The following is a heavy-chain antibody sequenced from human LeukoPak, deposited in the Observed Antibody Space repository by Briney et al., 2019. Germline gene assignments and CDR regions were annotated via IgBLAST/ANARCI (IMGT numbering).Heavy chain of an antibody. V-gene: IGHV4-39*07. CDR3: ARVMASRREDLNWFDP. J-gene: IGHJ5*02. CDR1: GGSISSSGSY. D-gene: IGHD6-6*01. Sequence: SETLSLTCTVSGGSISSSGSYWGWIRQPPGKGLEWIGSIYYSGNTYNPSLKSRVTISVDTSKNQFSLNLTSVNAADTAVYYCARVMASRREDLNWFDPWGQGTLVTVSS. CDR2: IYYSGNT.